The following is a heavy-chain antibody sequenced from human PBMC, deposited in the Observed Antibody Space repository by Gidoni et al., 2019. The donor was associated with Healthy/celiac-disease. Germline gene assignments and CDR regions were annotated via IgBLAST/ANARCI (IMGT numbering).Heavy chain of an antibody. CDR3: ARWGNRLGY. CDR2: IYSGGST. J-gene: IGHJ4*02. Sequence: WVSVIYSGGSTYYEDTVKGRFTISRDNSKNTLYLQMNSLRAEDTAVYYCARWGNRLGYWGQGTLVTVSS. D-gene: IGHD7-27*01. V-gene: IGHV3-53*01.